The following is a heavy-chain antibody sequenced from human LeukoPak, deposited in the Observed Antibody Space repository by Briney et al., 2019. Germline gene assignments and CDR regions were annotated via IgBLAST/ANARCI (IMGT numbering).Heavy chain of an antibody. CDR3: VRGASLAYYMDV. V-gene: IGHV3-74*01. D-gene: IGHD3-16*02. J-gene: IGHJ6*03. CDR1: GFTFSRLA. Sequence: GGSLRLSCAASGFTFSRLAMTWVRQAPGKGLVWVSRINTDGSRTNYADSVRGRFAISRDDAKNTVHLQMYSLGAEDSAVYYCVRGASLAYYMDVWGKGTTVTVSS. CDR2: INTDGSRT.